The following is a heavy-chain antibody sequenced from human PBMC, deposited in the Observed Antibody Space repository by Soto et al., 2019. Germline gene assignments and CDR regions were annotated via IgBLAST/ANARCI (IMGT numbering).Heavy chain of an antibody. CDR3: ATEGRHLVLDY. Sequence: EIQLVQSGAEVKKPGESLKISCQGFGFSSYWIAWVRQMPGNGLEWMGIVYPSDSDTIYSPSFQGQVTISADKSSNTAYLQWTNLKASDTAIYYCATEGRHLVLDYWGQGTLVTVSS. J-gene: IGHJ4*02. V-gene: IGHV5-51*01. CDR1: GFSSYW. D-gene: IGHD6-6*01. CDR2: VYPSDSDT.